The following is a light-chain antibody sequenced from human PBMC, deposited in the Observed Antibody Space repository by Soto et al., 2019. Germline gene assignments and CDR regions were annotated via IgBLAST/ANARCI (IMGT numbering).Light chain of an antibody. Sequence: DIQMTQSPSALSASVGDRVTITCRASQSISTWLAWYQQKPGKAPKLLIYDASSLESRVPSRFSGSGSGTEFTLTISGLRPDDFATYCQQYNTYSYTFGQGTKLEIK. V-gene: IGKV1-5*01. CDR1: QSISTW. CDR3: QQYNTYSYT. CDR2: DAS. J-gene: IGKJ2*01.